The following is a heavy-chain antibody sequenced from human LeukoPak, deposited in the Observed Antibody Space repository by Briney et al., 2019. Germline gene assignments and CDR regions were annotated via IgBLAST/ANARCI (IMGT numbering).Heavy chain of an antibody. CDR1: GGSISSYY. J-gene: IGHJ3*02. Sequence: PSETLSLTCTVSGGSISSYYWSWTRQPPGKGLEWIGYIYYSGSTNYNPSLKSRVTISVDTSKNQFSLKLSSVTAADTAVYYCARVYCSSTSCYLEDAFDIWGQGTMVTVSS. D-gene: IGHD2-2*01. V-gene: IGHV4-59*01. CDR2: IYYSGST. CDR3: ARVYCSSTSCYLEDAFDI.